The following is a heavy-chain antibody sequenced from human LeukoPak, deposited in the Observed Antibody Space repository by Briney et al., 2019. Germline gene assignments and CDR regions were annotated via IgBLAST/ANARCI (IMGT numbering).Heavy chain of an antibody. D-gene: IGHD1-14*01. CDR1: GGSISSYY. CDR3: ARHPTTPDY. V-gene: IGHV4-59*08. CDR2: IYYSGSS. J-gene: IGHJ4*02. Sequence: TSETLSLTCTVSGGSISSYYWSWIRQPPGKGLEWIGYIYYSGSSNYNPSLESRVTISVDTSKNQFSLTLTSVTAADTAVYYCARHPTTPDYWGQGTLVTVSS.